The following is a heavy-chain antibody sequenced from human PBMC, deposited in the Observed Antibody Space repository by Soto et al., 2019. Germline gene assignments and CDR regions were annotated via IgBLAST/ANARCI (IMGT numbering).Heavy chain of an antibody. CDR3: ARHGYYYDFWSGYLYKSSYYYYYYMDV. D-gene: IGHD3-3*01. CDR2: VYYTGST. Sequence: SESLSLTCTVSGGSICNFYWSWIRQPPGKGLEWIGYVYYTGSTNYNPSLKSRVTISVDTSKNQFSLKLSSVTAADTAVYYCARHGYYYDFWSGYLYKSSYYYYYYMDVWGKGTTVTVSS. CDR1: GGSICNFY. J-gene: IGHJ6*03. V-gene: IGHV4-59*08.